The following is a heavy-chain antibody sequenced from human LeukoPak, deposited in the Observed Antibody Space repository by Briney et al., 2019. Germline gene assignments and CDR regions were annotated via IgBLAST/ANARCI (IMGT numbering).Heavy chain of an antibody. V-gene: IGHV4-34*01. D-gene: IGHD6-6*01. CDR3: AREAARPSYYYYYYMDV. Sequence: SETLSLTCAVYGGSFSGYYWSWIRQPPGKGLEWIGEINHNGSTNYNPSLKSRVTISVDTSKNQFSLKLSSVTAADTAVYYCAREAARPSYYYYYYMDVWGKGTTVTVSS. J-gene: IGHJ6*03. CDR1: GGSFSGYY. CDR2: INHNGST.